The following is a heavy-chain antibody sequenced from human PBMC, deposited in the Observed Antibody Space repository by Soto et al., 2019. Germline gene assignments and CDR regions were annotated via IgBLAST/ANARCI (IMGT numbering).Heavy chain of an antibody. CDR2: ISAYNGNT. Sequence: QVQLVQSGAEVKKPGASVKVSCKASGYTFTSYGISWVRQAPGQGLEWMGWISAYNGNTNYAQKLQGRVTITTDPSTSTAHKELSSLRSDGTAVYYCAGTTPNSSSAVLWWFDPWGQGHLVTVSS. V-gene: IGHV1-18*01. CDR1: GYTFTSYG. D-gene: IGHD6-6*01. J-gene: IGHJ5*02. CDR3: AGTTPNSSSAVLWWFDP.